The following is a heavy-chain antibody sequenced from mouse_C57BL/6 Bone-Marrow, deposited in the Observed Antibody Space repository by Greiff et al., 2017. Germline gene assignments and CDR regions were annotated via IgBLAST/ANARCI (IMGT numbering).Heavy chain of an antibody. V-gene: IGHV5-9-1*02. D-gene: IGHD1-1*01. J-gene: IGHJ3*01. Sequence: VESGEGLVKPGGSLKLSCAASGFTFSSYAMSWVRQTPEKRLEWVAYISSGGDYIYYADTVKGRFTISRDNARNTLYLQMSSLKSEDTAMYYCTRDYYGTRFAYWGQGTLVTVSA. CDR2: ISSGGDYI. CDR3: TRDYYGTRFAY. CDR1: GFTFSSYA.